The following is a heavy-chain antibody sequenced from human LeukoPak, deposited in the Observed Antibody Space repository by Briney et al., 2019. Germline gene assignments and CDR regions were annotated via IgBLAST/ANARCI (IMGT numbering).Heavy chain of an antibody. D-gene: IGHD2-15*01. CDR2: MNAGNGNK. J-gene: IGHJ6*03. Sequence: ASVKVSCKASGYIFTDYAIHWLRQAPGQRPEWMGWMNAGNGNKKYSQKFQGRITLIRDTSAATAYMELSSLRHDDLAVYYCARGRGTSGSNRDFYYYYYMDVWGKGTTVTVSS. CDR3: ARGRGTSGSNRDFYYYYYMDV. CDR1: GYIFTDYA. V-gene: IGHV1-3*01.